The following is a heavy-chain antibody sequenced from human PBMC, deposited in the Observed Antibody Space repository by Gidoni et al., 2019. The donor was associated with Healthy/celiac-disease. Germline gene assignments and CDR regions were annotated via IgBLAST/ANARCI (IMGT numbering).Heavy chain of an antibody. Sequence: QVQLVQSGAEVKKPGSSVKVSFKASGGTFSSYAISWVRQAPGQGLEWLGVIIPIFGTANYAQKFQGRVTITADKATSTAYMEMRSLRSEDTAVYYCARAPLVGDRYDFDYWGQGTLVTVSS. V-gene: IGHV1-69*06. CDR3: ARAPLVGDRYDFDY. CDR2: IIPIFGTA. J-gene: IGHJ4*02. D-gene: IGHD1-26*01. CDR1: GGTFSSYA.